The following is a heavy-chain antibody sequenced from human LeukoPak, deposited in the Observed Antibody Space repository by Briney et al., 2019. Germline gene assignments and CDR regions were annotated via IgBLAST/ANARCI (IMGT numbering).Heavy chain of an antibody. V-gene: IGHV3-21*01. CDR2: IRGRGSYI. CDR3: ANARDYDISTGRVDC. Sequence: GGSLRLSCAASGFTFSAYSMTWVCQAPGKGLERVSSIRGRGSYIYYADSVKGRFTISRDNAKNSLFLLMNSLRAEDTALYYCANARDYDISTGRVDCWGQGTLVTVSS. CDR1: GFTFSAYS. D-gene: IGHD3-9*01. J-gene: IGHJ4*02.